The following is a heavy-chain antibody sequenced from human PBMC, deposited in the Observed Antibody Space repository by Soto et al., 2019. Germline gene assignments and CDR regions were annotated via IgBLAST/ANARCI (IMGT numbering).Heavy chain of an antibody. Sequence: GGSLRLSCAASGFTFSSYAMSWVRQAPGKGLEWVSAISGSGGTTYYTDSVKGRFTISRDNSKNTLYLQMNSLRAEDTGVYYCAKGRGGSYYCGGDCYSDYWGQGTLVTVSS. V-gene: IGHV3-23*01. D-gene: IGHD2-21*02. CDR1: GFTFSSYA. CDR2: ISGSGGTT. CDR3: AKGRGGSYYCGGDCYSDY. J-gene: IGHJ4*02.